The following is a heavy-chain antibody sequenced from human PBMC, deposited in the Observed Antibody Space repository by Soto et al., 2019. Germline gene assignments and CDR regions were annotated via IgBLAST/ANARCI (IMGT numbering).Heavy chain of an antibody. CDR3: AGDCSSTSCYRSGYSY. J-gene: IGHJ4*02. V-gene: IGHV1-18*01. Sequence: ASVKVSCKASGYTFTSYAMHWVRQAPGQGLEWMGWISAYNGNTNYAQKLQGRVTMTTDTSTSTAYMELRSLRSDDTAVYYCAGDCSSTSCYRSGYSYWGQGTLVTVSS. CDR1: GYTFTSYA. D-gene: IGHD2-2*02. CDR2: ISAYNGNT.